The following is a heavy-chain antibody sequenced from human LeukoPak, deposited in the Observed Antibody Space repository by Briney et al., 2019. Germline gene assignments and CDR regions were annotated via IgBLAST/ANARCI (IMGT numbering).Heavy chain of an antibody. J-gene: IGHJ4*02. CDR3: ATGGHVRVYDSSAYYGHY. Sequence: ASVKVSCKASGYTFTSYGIGWVRQAPGQGLEWMGIINPNRGSTSYAQKFQGRVTMTRDMSTSTVYMELSSLRSEDTAVYYCATGGHVRVYDSSAYYGHYWGQGTLVTVSS. D-gene: IGHD3-22*01. CDR1: GYTFTSYG. V-gene: IGHV1-46*01. CDR2: INPNRGST.